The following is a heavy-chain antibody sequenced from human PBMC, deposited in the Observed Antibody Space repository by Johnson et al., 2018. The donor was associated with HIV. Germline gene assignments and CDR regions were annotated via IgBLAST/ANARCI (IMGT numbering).Heavy chain of an antibody. V-gene: IGHV3-11*04. J-gene: IGHJ3*02. Sequence: QVQLVESGGNLVQPGGSLRLSCAASGFSFSDYYMTWIRQAPGKGLEFVSYISSSGSTIYYADSVKGRFTISRDNAKNSLYLQLNSLRAEDTAVYYCAGDGPGDGNAMGGSGAFDIWGQGTMVTVSS. CDR1: GFSFSDYY. D-gene: IGHD5-24*01. CDR2: ISSSGSTI. CDR3: AGDGPGDGNAMGGSGAFDI.